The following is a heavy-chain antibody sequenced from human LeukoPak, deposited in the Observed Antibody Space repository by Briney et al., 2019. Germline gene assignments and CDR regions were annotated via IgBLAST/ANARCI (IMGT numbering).Heavy chain of an antibody. Sequence: ASVKVSCKASGYTFTSYYMHWVRQAPGQGLEWMGIINPSGGSTSYAQKFQGRVTMTRDTSTSTVYMELSSLRSEDTAVYYCARGPAVYCSSTSCPEKAFPTDYWGQGTLVTVSS. V-gene: IGHV1-46*01. CDR3: ARGPAVYCSSTSCPEKAFPTDY. J-gene: IGHJ4*02. CDR1: GYTFTSYY. CDR2: INPSGGST. D-gene: IGHD2-2*01.